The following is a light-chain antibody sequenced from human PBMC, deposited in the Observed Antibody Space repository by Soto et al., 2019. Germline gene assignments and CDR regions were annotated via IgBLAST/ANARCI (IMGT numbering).Light chain of an antibody. CDR2: SNN. CDR3: AAWDDSLTGVI. CDR1: RSNIGSNP. Sequence: QSVLTQPPSASGTPGQRVTISCSGSRSNIGSNPVNWYQQLPGTAPKLLIYSNNQRPSGVPGRVSGSKSGTPASLAISGLQSEDEADYYCAAWDDSLTGVIFGGGTKLTVL. V-gene: IGLV1-44*01. J-gene: IGLJ2*01.